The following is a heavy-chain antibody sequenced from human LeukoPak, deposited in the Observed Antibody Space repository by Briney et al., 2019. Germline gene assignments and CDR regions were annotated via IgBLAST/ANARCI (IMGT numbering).Heavy chain of an antibody. D-gene: IGHD2-15*01. J-gene: IGHJ6*03. V-gene: IGHV4-30-4*08. CDR1: GGSISSGDYY. CDR2: IFYSGST. CDR3: AIPGVVVAASRPYYYYYMDV. Sequence: SQTLSLTCTVSGGSISSGDYYWSCIPQPPGKGLEWLGYIFYSGSTYCNPSLKSRLTISVDTSKNQISLKLSSVTAADTAVYYCAIPGVVVAASRPYYYYYMDVWGKGTTVTVSS.